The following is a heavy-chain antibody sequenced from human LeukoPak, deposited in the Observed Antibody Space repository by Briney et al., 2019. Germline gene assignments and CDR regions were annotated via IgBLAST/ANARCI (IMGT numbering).Heavy chain of an antibody. D-gene: IGHD3-22*01. CDR1: GFTFLHYG. CDR3: AKAVDYYDSSGPRYFDL. J-gene: IGHJ2*01. V-gene: IGHV3-23*01. CDR2: ISGSGGST. Sequence: PGGSLRLSCAASGFTFLHYGMSWVRQAPGKGLEWVSAISGSGGSTYYADSVKGRFTISRDNSKNTLYLQMNSLRAEDTAVYYCAKAVDYYDSSGPRYFDLWGRGTLVTVSS.